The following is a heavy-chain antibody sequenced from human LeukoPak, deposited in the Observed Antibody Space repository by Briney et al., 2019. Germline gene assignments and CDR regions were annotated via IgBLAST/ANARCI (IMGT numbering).Heavy chain of an antibody. D-gene: IGHD4-23*01. CDR2: IIPIFGTA. Sequence: SVKVSCKASGGTFSSYAISWVRQAPGQGLEWMGGIIPIFGTANYAQKFQGRVTITADESTSTAYMELSSLRSEDTAVYYCARGRRIRWFEIDYWGQGTLVTVSS. CDR3: ARGRRIRWFEIDY. J-gene: IGHJ4*02. CDR1: GGTFSSYA. V-gene: IGHV1-69*13.